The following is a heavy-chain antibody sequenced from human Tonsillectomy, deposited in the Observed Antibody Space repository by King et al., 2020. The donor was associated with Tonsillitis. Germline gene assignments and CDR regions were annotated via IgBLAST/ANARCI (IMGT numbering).Heavy chain of an antibody. CDR1: GGTFSSYG. J-gene: IGHJ6*02. CDR3: ARASGERFWSGYFNGMDV. D-gene: IGHD3-3*01. Sequence: HVQLVESGAEVKKPGSSVKVSCKASGGTFSSYGISWVRQAPGQGLEWMGGIIPIFGTANYAQKVQGRVTITADESTSTAYMELSSLRSEDTAVYYCARASGERFWSGYFNGMDVWGQGTTVTVSS. CDR2: IIPIFGTA. V-gene: IGHV1-69*01.